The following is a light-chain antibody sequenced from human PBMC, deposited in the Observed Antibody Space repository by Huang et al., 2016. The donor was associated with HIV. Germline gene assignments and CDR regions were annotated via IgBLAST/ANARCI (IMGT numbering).Light chain of an antibody. CDR2: WAS. Sequence: DIVLTQSPDPLAVSLGERATINCKSSQSVLYTSNNKSHLAWYQQKPGQPPTLLIYWASTRESGIPDRFSGSGSGTDFTLTIRSLQAEDVAVYYCQQYYSTPLYTFGQGTKLEIK. CDR1: QSVLYTSNNKSH. CDR3: QQYYSTPLYT. J-gene: IGKJ2*01. V-gene: IGKV4-1*01.